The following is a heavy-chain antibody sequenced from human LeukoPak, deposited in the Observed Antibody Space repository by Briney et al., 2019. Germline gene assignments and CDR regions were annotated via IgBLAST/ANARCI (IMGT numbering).Heavy chain of an antibody. CDR1: GFTFSDYY. D-gene: IGHD3-10*01. V-gene: IGHV3-23*01. J-gene: IGHJ4*02. Sequence: GGSLRLSCAASGFTFSDYYMSWIRQAPGEGLEWISTISDSGAYTYYADFVKGRFTVSRDNSKNMVFLEVNSLRAEDTATYFCAKGRILWFGEQSDFDYWGQGTLVTVSS. CDR2: ISDSGAYT. CDR3: AKGRILWFGEQSDFDY.